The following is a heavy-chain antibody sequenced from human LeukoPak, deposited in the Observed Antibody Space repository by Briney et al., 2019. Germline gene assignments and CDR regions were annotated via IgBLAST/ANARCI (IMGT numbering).Heavy chain of an antibody. Sequence: PSETLSLTCAVYGGSFSGYYWSWIRQPPGKGLEWIGEINHSGSTNYNPSLKSRVTISEDTSKNQFSLKLSSVTAADTAVYYCARGQPPRDAFDIWGQGTMVTVSS. V-gene: IGHV4-34*01. CDR1: GGSFSGYY. D-gene: IGHD6-13*01. CDR3: ARGQPPRDAFDI. J-gene: IGHJ3*02. CDR2: INHSGST.